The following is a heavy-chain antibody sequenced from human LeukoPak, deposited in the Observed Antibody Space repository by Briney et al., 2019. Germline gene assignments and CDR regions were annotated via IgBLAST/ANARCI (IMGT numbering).Heavy chain of an antibody. CDR3: ARDIVVLTANGSDDDAFDI. D-gene: IGHD2-21*02. J-gene: IGHJ3*02. V-gene: IGHV1-3*01. Sequence: ASVKVSCKASGYTFTSYAMHWVRQAPGQRLEWMGWINAGNGNTKYSQKFQGRVTITRDTSASTAYMELSSLRSEDTAVYYCARDIVVLTANGSDDDAFDICAQGTMVTVSS. CDR1: GYTFTSYA. CDR2: INAGNGNT.